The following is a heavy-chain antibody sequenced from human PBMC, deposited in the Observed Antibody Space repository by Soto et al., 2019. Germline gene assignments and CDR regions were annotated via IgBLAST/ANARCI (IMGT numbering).Heavy chain of an antibody. J-gene: IGHJ5*02. CDR1: GYTFTSYG. CDR3: ASIVGATDWFDP. D-gene: IGHD1-26*01. Sequence: ASVKVSCKASGYTFTSYGISWVRQAPGQGLEWMGWISAYNGNTNYAQKLQGRVTMTTDTSTSKAYMELRSLRSDYTALYYCASIVGATDWFDPGGQGTLVTVSS. CDR2: ISAYNGNT. V-gene: IGHV1-18*01.